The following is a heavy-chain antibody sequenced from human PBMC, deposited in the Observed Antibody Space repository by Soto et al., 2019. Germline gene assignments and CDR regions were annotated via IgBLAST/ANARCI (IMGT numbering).Heavy chain of an antibody. CDR1: GFTVSNNY. J-gene: IGHJ4*02. Sequence: EVQLVESGGGLIQPGGSLRLSCAVSGFTVSNNYMSWVRQAPGKGLEGVSVIYSGGYTAYGDSVKGRFTISRDNSKNTQYPQRKSRGPAGRGVFSCATQPGGGGYWGQGTLVTVSS. V-gene: IGHV3-53*01. D-gene: IGHD3-10*01. CDR2: IYSGGYT. CDR3: ATQPGGGGY.